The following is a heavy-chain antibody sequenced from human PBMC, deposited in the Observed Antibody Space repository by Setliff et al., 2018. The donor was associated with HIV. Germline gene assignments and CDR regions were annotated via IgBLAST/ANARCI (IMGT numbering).Heavy chain of an antibody. Sequence: SVKVSCKASGYTFTSHFMHWVRQAPGQGLEWMGGIIPVLGLSYYAQNFQGRVTITADESTSTAYMELSSLRSEDTAVYYCASMESSFDYWGQGTLVTVSS. CDR3: ASMESSFDY. CDR2: IIPVLGLS. D-gene: IGHD1-1*01. V-gene: IGHV1-69*10. J-gene: IGHJ4*02. CDR1: GYTFTSHF.